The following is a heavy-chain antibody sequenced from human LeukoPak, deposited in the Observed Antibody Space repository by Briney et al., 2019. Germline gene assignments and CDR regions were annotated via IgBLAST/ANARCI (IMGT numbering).Heavy chain of an antibody. V-gene: IGHV3-30*18. D-gene: IGHD1-26*01. CDR1: GFTFSSYG. J-gene: IGHJ4*02. Sequence: GGSLRLSCAASGFTFSSYGMHWVRQAPGKGLEWVAVISYDGSNKYYADSVKGRFTISRDNSKNTLYLQMNSLRAEDTAVYYCAKASTFWELRDYYFDYWGQGPLVTVSS. CDR2: ISYDGSNK. CDR3: AKASTFWELRDYYFDY.